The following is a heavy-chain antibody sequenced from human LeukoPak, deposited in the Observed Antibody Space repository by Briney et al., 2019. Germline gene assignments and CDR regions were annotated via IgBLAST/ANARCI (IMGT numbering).Heavy chain of an antibody. CDR1: GGSISSSSYY. D-gene: IGHD4-17*01. J-gene: IGHJ4*02. Sequence: KPSETLSLTCTVSGGSISSSSYYWGWIRQPPGKGLEWIGYIYYSGSTNYNPSLKSRVTISVDTSKNQFSLKLSSVTAADTAVYYCARAGRDYGDYGVVDYWGQGTLVTVSS. V-gene: IGHV4-61*05. CDR3: ARAGRDYGDYGVVDY. CDR2: IYYSGST.